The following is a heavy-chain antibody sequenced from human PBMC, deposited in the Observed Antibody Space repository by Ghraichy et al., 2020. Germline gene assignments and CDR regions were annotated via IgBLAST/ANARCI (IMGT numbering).Heavy chain of an antibody. J-gene: IGHJ4*01. V-gene: IGHV3-23*01. Sequence: VSAISGSGGSTYYADSVKGRFTISRDNSKNTLYLHMNSLRAEDTAGYYCAKEGGLAADGRDYWGHVTLIT. D-gene: IGHD6-13*01. CDR2: ISGSGGST. CDR3: AKEGGLAADGRDY.